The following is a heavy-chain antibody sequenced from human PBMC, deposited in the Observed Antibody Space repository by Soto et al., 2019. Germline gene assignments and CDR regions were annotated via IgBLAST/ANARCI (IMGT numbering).Heavy chain of an antibody. Sequence: EVQLLESGGGLVQPGGSLRLSCAASGFTFSSYAMTWVRQAPGKGLEWVAALNVIGSAAYYADSVKGRFTISRDNSNNTLFLQMNRLRAEDPAIYYCVKDSPIRPNYQDLAYWGPGTLVTVS. CDR3: VKDSPIRPNYQDLAY. D-gene: IGHD2-2*01. CDR2: LNVIGSAA. J-gene: IGHJ4*02. V-gene: IGHV3-23*01. CDR1: GFTFSSYA.